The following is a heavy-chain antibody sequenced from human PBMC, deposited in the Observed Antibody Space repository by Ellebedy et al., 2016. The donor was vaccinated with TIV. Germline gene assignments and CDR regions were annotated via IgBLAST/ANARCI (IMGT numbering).Heavy chain of an antibody. V-gene: IGHV1-8*01. Sequence: AASVKVSCKASGYTFTSYDINWVRQATGQGLEWMGWINPNSSDTRYAQKFQGRVTLTRDTPISTAYMELRGLTSADTAVYYCTRVHTAWYNDYWGQGTLVTVSS. CDR2: INPNSSDT. CDR1: GYTFTSYD. J-gene: IGHJ4*02. CDR3: TRVHTAWYNDY. D-gene: IGHD1-1*01.